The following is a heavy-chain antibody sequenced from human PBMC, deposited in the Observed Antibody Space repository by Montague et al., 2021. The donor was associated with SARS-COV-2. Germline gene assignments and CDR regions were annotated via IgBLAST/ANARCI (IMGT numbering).Heavy chain of an antibody. CDR2: HYYGGST. D-gene: IGHD3-16*01. V-gene: IGHV4-59*12. CDR3: AREGLVGGADLDL. CDR1: GGSISSYY. Sequence: SETLSLTCTVSGGSISSYYWSWMRQPPGKGLEWIAYHYYGGSTSYNPSLKSRGTISVDTSKNQVSLRLKSVTAADTAVYYCAREGLVGGADLDLWGQGTLVTVSS. J-gene: IGHJ5*02.